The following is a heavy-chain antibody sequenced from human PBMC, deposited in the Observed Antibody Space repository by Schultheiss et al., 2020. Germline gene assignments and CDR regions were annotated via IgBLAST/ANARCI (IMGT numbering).Heavy chain of an antibody. D-gene: IGHD4-17*01. V-gene: IGHV1-69*05. Sequence: SVKVSCKASGYTFTSYYMHWVRQAPGQGLEWMGGIIPIFGTANYAQKFQGRVTMTTDTSTSTAYMELRSLRSDDTAVYYCARAATVTNYFDYWGQGTLVTVAS. CDR1: GYTFTSYY. J-gene: IGHJ4*02. CDR3: ARAATVTNYFDY. CDR2: IIPIFGTA.